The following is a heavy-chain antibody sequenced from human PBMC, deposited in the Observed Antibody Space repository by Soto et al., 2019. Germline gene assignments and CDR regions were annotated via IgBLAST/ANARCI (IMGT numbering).Heavy chain of an antibody. CDR2: INAGNGNT. CDR3: ARERSPADFDY. D-gene: IGHD6-13*01. CDR1: RYAFTSYA. Sequence: TSVKVSCKDSRYAFTSYARHWVRQAPGQRLEWMGWINAGNGNTKYSQKFQGRVTITRDTSASTAYMELSSLRSEDTAVYYCARERSPADFDYWGQGTLVTVSS. V-gene: IGHV1-3*01. J-gene: IGHJ4*02.